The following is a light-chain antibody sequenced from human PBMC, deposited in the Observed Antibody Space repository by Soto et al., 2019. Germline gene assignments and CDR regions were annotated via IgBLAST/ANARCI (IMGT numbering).Light chain of an antibody. CDR1: QGINDY. V-gene: IGKV1-9*01. Sequence: DIQLTQSPSFLSASVGDRVTITCRASQGINDYLAWYQQKPGNAPKLLIYAASTLQSEVPSRFSGSASGTEFTLTISSLPPEDFATYYCQQFNTSPLTFGGGTKVEVK. J-gene: IGKJ4*01. CDR2: AAS. CDR3: QQFNTSPLT.